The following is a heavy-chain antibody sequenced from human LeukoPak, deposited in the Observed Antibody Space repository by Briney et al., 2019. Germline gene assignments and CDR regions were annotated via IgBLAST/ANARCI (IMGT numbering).Heavy chain of an antibody. J-gene: IGHJ3*01. CDR2: IYYSGTT. CDR3: AREAHDYGDYVGAFDV. D-gene: IGHD4-17*01. CDR1: GGSVSSDDYY. V-gene: IGHV4-30-4*01. Sequence: PSQTLSLTCTVSGGSVSSDDYYWSWIRQPPGKGLEWIGYIYYSGTTCYNPSLESRVTISVDTSKNQFSLKLNSVTAADTAFYYCAREAHDYGDYVGAFDVWGQGTTVTVSS.